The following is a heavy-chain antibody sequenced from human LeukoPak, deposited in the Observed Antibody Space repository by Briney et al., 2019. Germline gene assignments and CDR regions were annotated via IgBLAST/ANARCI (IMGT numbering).Heavy chain of an antibody. J-gene: IGHJ4*02. V-gene: IGHV3-49*04. D-gene: IGHD4-17*01. CDR3: TRRYDYGDDVFDY. CDR2: IRNKAYGGTT. CDR1: GFTFGDYA. Sequence: GSLRLSCTVSGFTFGDYAMSWVRQAPGKGLEWVAFIRNKAYGGTTEYAPSVKGIFTISRDDSKSIAYLQMNSLKSEDAAVYYCTRRYDYGDDVFDYWGQGTPVTVSS.